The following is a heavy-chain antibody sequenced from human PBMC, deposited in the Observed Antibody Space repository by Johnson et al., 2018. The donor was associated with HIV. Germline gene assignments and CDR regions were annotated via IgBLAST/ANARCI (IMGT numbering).Heavy chain of an antibody. CDR1: GFTFSSYD. J-gene: IGHJ3*02. Sequence: VQLVESGGGLVQPGGSLRLSCAASGFTFSSYDMHWVRQATGKGLEWVSAIGTAGDTYYPGSVKGRFTISRENAKNSLYLQMNSLRAADTGVYYCAKERHLVRAFDIWGQGTMVTVSS. D-gene: IGHD6-6*01. V-gene: IGHV3-13*01. CDR2: IGTAGDT. CDR3: AKERHLVRAFDI.